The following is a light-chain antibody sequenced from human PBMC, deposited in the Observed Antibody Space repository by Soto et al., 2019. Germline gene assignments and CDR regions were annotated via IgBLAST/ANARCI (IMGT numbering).Light chain of an antibody. Sequence: EIVMTQSPATLSVSPGERATLSCRASQSVSSHLAWYRQKPGQAPRLLIYEASTRATGIPATFSGSGYGTEFTLTISRLEPEDFAVYYCQQYGASPGTFGQGTTGDIK. CDR3: QQYGASPGT. J-gene: IGKJ1*01. V-gene: IGKV3-15*01. CDR2: EAS. CDR1: QSVSSH.